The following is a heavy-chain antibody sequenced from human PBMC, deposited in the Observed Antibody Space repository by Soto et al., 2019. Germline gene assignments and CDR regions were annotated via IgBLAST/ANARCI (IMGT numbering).Heavy chain of an antibody. Sequence: GGSLRLSCAASGFTFSSYGMHWVRQAPGKGLEWVAVIWYDGSNKYYADSVKGRFTISRDNSKNTLYLQMNSLRAEDTAVYYCARVHCSGGSCYSARYYYYYMDVWGKGTTVTVSS. D-gene: IGHD2-15*01. CDR3: ARVHCSGGSCYSARYYYYYMDV. CDR1: GFTFSSYG. V-gene: IGHV3-33*01. CDR2: IWYDGSNK. J-gene: IGHJ6*03.